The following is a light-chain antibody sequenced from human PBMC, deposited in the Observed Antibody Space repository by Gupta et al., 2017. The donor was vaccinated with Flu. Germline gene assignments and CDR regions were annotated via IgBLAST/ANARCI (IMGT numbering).Light chain of an antibody. CDR3: QQYYESRPT. J-gene: IGKJ1*01. CDR1: QNILGETNNRHH. CDR2: WAS. V-gene: IGKV4-1*01. Sequence: SPGERATSNSKSSQNILGETNNRHHLAWYQQKPGQPPKVLMNWASTRETGVPDRFTGSGSGTEFTLTIDRLEAEDVAMYYCQQYYESRPTFGQGTKVEI.